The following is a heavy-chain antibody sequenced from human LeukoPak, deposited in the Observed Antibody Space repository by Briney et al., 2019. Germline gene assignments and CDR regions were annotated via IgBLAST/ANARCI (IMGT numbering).Heavy chain of an antibody. CDR2: IYYSGST. CDR3: ARDGGVVVKEYYFDY. V-gene: IGHV4-39*07. Sequence: PSETLSLTCTVSGGSISSSSYYWGWIRQPPGKGLEWIGSIYYSGSTYYNPSLKSRVTISVDTSKNQFSLKLSSVTAADTAVYYCARDGGVVVKEYYFDYWGQGTLVTVSS. D-gene: IGHD3-22*01. J-gene: IGHJ4*02. CDR1: GGSISSSSYY.